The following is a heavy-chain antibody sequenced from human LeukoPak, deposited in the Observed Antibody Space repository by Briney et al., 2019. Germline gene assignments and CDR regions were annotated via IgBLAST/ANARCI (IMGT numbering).Heavy chain of an antibody. D-gene: IGHD6-13*01. CDR2: ISYDGSNK. CDR1: GFTFSSYA. V-gene: IGHV3-30-3*01. J-gene: IGHJ4*02. Sequence: GRSLRLSCAASGFTFSSYAMHWVRQAPGKGLEWVAVISYDGSNKYYADSAKGRFTISRDNSKNTLYLQMNNLRGEDTAVYYCASSNPAGSSWRPFDNWGQGTLVTVSS. CDR3: ASSNPAGSSWRPFDN.